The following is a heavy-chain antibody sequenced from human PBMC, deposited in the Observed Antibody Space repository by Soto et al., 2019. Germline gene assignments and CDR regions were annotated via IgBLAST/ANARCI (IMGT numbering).Heavy chain of an antibody. CDR2: IYYDGDT. V-gene: IGHV4-39*01. CDR3: ARLSRCTTMCYETRFDP. Sequence: QLQLQESGPGLVKPSETLSLTCSVSGGSITSSTYYWGWIRQSPGKGLEWFGRIYYDGDTKYNPSRERRVALSKDTSKNQLSLKVNSVTVADTATYCCARLSRCTTMCYETRFDPWGPGTLVTISS. CDR1: GGSITSSTYY. D-gene: IGHD2-2*01. J-gene: IGHJ5*02.